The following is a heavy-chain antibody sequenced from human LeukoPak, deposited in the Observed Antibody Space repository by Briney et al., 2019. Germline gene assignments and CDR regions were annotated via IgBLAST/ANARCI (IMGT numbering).Heavy chain of an antibody. CDR1: GGSISSSSYY. CDR3: ARPYSAHAFDI. Sequence: SETLSFTCTVSGGSISSSSYYWGWIRQPPGKGLEWIGSIYYSGSTYYNPSLKSRVTISVDTCKNQFSLKLSSVTAADTAVYYCARPYSAHAFDIWGQGTMVTVSS. CDR2: IYYSGST. J-gene: IGHJ3*02. D-gene: IGHD3-16*01. V-gene: IGHV4-39*01.